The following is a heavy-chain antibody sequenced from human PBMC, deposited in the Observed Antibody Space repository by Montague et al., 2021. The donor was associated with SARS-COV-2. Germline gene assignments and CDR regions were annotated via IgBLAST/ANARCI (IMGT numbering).Heavy chain of an antibody. J-gene: IGHJ5*02. V-gene: IGHV4-34*01. CDR3: ARGADYDYCGGFLRYKWFGP. Sequence: SETLSLTCAVYGGSFSGYYWSWIRQSPGKGLEWMGEINHSGGTNHNPSLQRRGTITVDKSKNQFSLTLRFLTAADTAVYYCARGADYDYCGGFLRYKWFGPWGQGTPVIVSS. CDR1: GGSFSGYY. CDR2: INHSGGT. D-gene: IGHD3-3*01.